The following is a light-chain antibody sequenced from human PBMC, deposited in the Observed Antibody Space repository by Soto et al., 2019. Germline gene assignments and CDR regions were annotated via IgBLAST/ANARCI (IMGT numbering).Light chain of an antibody. CDR2: EVT. Sequence: QAAVTQPASVSGSPGQSITISCTGTSNNVGTYNLVSWYQHHPGKAPKLMIYEVTKRPSGISNRFSGSKSGNTASLTISGLQAEDEADYYCCSFAGSSILVFGGGTKLTVL. CDR3: CSFAGSSILV. V-gene: IGLV2-23*02. CDR1: SNNVGTYNL. J-gene: IGLJ3*02.